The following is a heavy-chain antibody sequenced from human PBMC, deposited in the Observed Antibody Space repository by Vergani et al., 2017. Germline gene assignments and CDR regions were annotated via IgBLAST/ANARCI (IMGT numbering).Heavy chain of an antibody. CDR2: INHSGST. CDR3: ARDGDYVLRNWFDP. V-gene: IGHV4-34*01. J-gene: IGHJ5*02. CDR1: GGSFSGYY. Sequence: QVQLQQWGAGLLKPSETLSLTCAVYGGSFSGYYWSWIRQPPGKGLEWIGEINHSGSTYYNPSLKSRVTISVDTSKNQFSLKLSSVTAADTAVYYCARDGDYVLRNWFDPWGQGTLVTVSS. D-gene: IGHD4-17*01.